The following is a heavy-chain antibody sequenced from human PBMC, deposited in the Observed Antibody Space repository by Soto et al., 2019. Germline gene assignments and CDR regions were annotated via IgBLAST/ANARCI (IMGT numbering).Heavy chain of an antibody. Sequence: SVQVSCKASGYTFTGYYMHWVRQAPGQGLEWMGWINPNSGGTNYAQKFQGWVTMTRDTSISTAYMELSRLRSDDTAVYYCARGAVYESALRKGGKYYFEYWGQGTLVTV. D-gene: IGHD3-16*01. CDR3: ARGAVYESALRKGGKYYFEY. CDR1: GYTFTGYY. J-gene: IGHJ4*02. CDR2: INPNSGGT. V-gene: IGHV1-2*04.